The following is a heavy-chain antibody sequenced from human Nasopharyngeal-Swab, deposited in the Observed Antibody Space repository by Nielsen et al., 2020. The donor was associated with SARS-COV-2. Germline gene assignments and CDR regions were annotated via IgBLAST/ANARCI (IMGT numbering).Heavy chain of an antibody. D-gene: IGHD5-12*01. V-gene: IGHV3-23*01. J-gene: IGHJ4*02. CDR3: AKERGGWLRLYYFDY. Sequence: GGSLRLSFAASGFTSISYAMSWVRQAPGKGLEWFSAISGSGGSTYYADSVKGRFTFSRDNSKNTLYLQMNSLRAEDTAVYYCAKERGGWLRLYYFDYWGQGTLVTVSS. CDR2: ISGSGGST. CDR1: GFTSISYA.